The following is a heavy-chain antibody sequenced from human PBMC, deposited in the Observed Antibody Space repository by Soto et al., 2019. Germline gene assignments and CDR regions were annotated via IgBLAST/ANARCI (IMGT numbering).Heavy chain of an antibody. D-gene: IGHD6-19*01. CDR3: ARVEAVAGLYNYHGLDV. Sequence: QVQLVQSGAEVKKPGSSVKVSCKVSGGTFSNYAIDWVRLAPGHGLEWMGGIGPIFGTTYYTQNFQGRATIIADDSTTTAYLEMSSLRSEDTAIYYCARVEAVAGLYNYHGLDVWGQGTAVTVSS. CDR1: GGTFSNYA. V-gene: IGHV1-69*12. CDR2: IGPIFGTT. J-gene: IGHJ6*02.